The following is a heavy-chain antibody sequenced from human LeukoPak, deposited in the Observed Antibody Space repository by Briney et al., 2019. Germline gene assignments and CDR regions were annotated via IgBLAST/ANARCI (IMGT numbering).Heavy chain of an antibody. CDR1: GFSFSDYV. D-gene: IGHD3-9*01. Sequence: GGSLRLSCAASGFSFSDYVMSWVRQAPGKGLDWVSTISASGGTTYFADSVKGRFTISRDNYKNTLFLQMNSLRAEDTAVYYCAKADWAYYFDYWGQGTLVTVSS. V-gene: IGHV3-23*01. CDR3: AKADWAYYFDY. CDR2: ISASGGTT. J-gene: IGHJ4*02.